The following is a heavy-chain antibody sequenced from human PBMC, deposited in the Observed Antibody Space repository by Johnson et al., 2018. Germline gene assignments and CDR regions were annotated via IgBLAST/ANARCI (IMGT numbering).Heavy chain of an antibody. V-gene: IGHV3-9*01. CDR2: LSWNSGNI. Sequence: EVQLLESGGGLVQPGRSLRLSCEVSGFTFDDYAMHWVRQTPGKGLEGVSGLSWNSGNIGYADSVKGRFTGSRDNAKNSLYLQMNSRRTEDTALYYCAKATGRQLAGAIPGPLMALDIWGQGTMVTVSS. CDR3: AKATGRQLAGAIPGPLMALDI. CDR1: GFTFDDYA. J-gene: IGHJ3*02. D-gene: IGHD6-25*01.